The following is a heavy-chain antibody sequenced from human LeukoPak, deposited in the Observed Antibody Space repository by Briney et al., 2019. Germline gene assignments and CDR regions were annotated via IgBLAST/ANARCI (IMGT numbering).Heavy chain of an antibody. CDR3: ARVQTPSGSGSYSFDY. V-gene: IGHV4-59*01. J-gene: IGHJ4*02. CDR1: GGSIRSYF. CDR2: IYYGGST. D-gene: IGHD3-10*01. Sequence: PSETLSLTCTVSGGSIRSYFWSWIRQPPGKGLEWIGYIYYGGSTNYNPSLKSRVTISVDTSKNQFSLKLSSVTAADTAVYYCARVQTPSGSGSYSFDYWGQGTLVTVSS.